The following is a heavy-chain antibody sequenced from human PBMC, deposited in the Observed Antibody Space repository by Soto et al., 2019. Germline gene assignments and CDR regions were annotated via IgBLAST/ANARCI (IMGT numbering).Heavy chain of an antibody. CDR3: AKDRKRDYYDSSGWYDY. D-gene: IGHD3-22*01. CDR1: GGSISSGGYY. V-gene: IGHV4-31*03. CDR2: IYYSGST. Sequence: LSLTCTVSGGSISSGGYYWSWIRQHPGKGLEWIGYIYYSGSTYYNPSLKSRVTISVDTSKNQFSLKLSSVTAEDTAVYYCAKDRKRDYYDSSGWYDYWGQGTLVTVSS. J-gene: IGHJ4*02.